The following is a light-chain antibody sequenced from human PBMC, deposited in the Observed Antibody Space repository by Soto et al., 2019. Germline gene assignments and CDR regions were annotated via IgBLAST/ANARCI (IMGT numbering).Light chain of an antibody. CDR2: GAS. V-gene: IGKV3-20*01. CDR3: QQYGGSPRVT. Sequence: EIVLTQSPGTLSLSPGERATLSCRASQTVSSNYLAWYQQKPGQAPRLLFYGASSRATGIPDRFSGSVSGTDFTLSISRLEPEDFAVYYCQQYGGSPRVTFGGGTKVEIK. J-gene: IGKJ4*01. CDR1: QTVSSNY.